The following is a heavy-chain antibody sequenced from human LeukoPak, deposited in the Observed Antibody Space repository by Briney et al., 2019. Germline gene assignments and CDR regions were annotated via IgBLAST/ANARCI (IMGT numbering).Heavy chain of an antibody. CDR1: GFTFSSYS. CDR3: ARQIAASSGQLDY. Sequence: GGSLRLSCAASGFTFSSYSMNWVRQAPGKGLEWVAVISYDGSNKYYADSVKGRFTISRDNSKNTLCLQMNSLRAEDTAVYYCARQIAASSGQLDYWGQGTLVTVSS. D-gene: IGHD6-6*01. J-gene: IGHJ4*02. CDR2: ISYDGSNK. V-gene: IGHV3-30*03.